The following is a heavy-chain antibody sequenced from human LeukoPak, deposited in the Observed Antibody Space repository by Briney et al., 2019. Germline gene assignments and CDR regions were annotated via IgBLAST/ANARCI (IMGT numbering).Heavy chain of an antibody. D-gene: IGHD3-22*01. CDR3: ARAPSEIGGYYPEYFRH. Sequence: GGSLRLSCAASGFTFSSYWMHWVRQAPGKGLVWVSRIKSDGSTNYADSVKGRFTISRDNTKNTVSLQMNSLRPEDTGVYYCARAPSEIGGYYPEYFRHWGQGTLVTVSS. J-gene: IGHJ1*01. CDR2: IKSDGST. V-gene: IGHV3-74*01. CDR1: GFTFSSYW.